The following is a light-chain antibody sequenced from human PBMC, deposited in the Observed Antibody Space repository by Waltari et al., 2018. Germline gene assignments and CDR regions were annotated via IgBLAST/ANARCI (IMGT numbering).Light chain of an antibody. V-gene: IGKV4-1*01. CDR1: QSVLYSSNNKNY. CDR3: QQYYRTPLT. CDR2: WAA. J-gene: IGKJ4*01. Sequence: DIVMTQSPDSLAVSLGERATINCKSSQSVLYSSNNKNYLAWYQQKPGQPAKRGIYWAATRESGVPERFSGSGSGTDFTLTISSLQAEDVAVYYCQQYYRTPLTFGGGTKVEIK.